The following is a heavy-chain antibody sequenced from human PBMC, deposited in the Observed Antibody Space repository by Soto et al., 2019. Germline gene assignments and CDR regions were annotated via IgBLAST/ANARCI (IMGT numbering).Heavy chain of an antibody. V-gene: IGHV4-30-4*01. D-gene: IGHD1-1*01. CDR1: GVSLNTADTW. Sequence: QVQLQESGSGLVKPSQSLSLTCTVSGVSLNTADTWWSWIRQSPGKGLEFIGYYHSGGSTYYDASFRSRVIISADTSNSQFSLKLSSVTVADTAVYFRVRSRQMESGNDYGLDVWGLGTTVTVSS. J-gene: IGHJ6*02. CDR2: YHSGGST. CDR3: VRSRQMESGNDYGLDV.